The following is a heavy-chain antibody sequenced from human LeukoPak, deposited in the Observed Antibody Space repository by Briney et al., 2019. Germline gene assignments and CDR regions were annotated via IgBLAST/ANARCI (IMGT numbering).Heavy chain of an antibody. CDR1: GFTFSSHW. J-gene: IGHJ6*02. CDR3: ASAPRTVFHLDV. V-gene: IGHV3-74*01. Sequence: GGSLRLSCAASGFTFSSHWMHWVRQAPGKGLVWVSRISSDGSSTSYADSVKGRFTISRDNAKKTLYLQTNSLRAEDTAVYYCASAPRTVFHLDVWGQGTTVTVSS. D-gene: IGHD4-17*01. CDR2: ISSDGSST.